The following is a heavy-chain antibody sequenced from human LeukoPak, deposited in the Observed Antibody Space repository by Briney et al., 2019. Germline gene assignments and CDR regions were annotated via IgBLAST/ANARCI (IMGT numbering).Heavy chain of an antibody. D-gene: IGHD4-17*01. Sequence: ASVKLSCKASNYTFSDYTINWVRQAPGQGLEWMGWISPKNGDTNPAQRFQGRVTMTTETSTTTAYMDLRNLTSDDTAVYFCARGPLYGDYYCDFRGQGTLVTVSS. CDR3: ARGPLYGDYYCDF. CDR2: ISPKNGDT. CDR1: NYTFSDYT. V-gene: IGHV1-18*01. J-gene: IGHJ4*02.